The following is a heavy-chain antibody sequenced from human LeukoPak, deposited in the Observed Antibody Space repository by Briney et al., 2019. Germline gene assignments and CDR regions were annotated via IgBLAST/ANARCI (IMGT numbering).Heavy chain of an antibody. CDR2: NGGSVRST. CDR3: AKLRPGSIFFFDY. CDR1: GFTFNSYA. Sequence: GGSLRLSCAASGFTFNSYAMSWVRRAPGKGLEWVSANGGSVRSTYYADSVKGRFTISRDNSKNTLYLHMNSLGAEDTAIYYCAKLRPGSIFFFDYWGQGTLVTVSS. J-gene: IGHJ4*02. D-gene: IGHD3-3*02. V-gene: IGHV3-23*01.